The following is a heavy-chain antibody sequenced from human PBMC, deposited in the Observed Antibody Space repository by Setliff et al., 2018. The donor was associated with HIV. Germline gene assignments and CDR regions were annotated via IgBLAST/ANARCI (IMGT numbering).Heavy chain of an antibody. Sequence: PSETLSLTCAVSGDSIGTYSWHWIRQPPGKGLEWIGYIYGGGSTGYNPSLTSRVTMSADTPHNRFALKLSSVTAADTAVYYCARRAVQDGSVTSSNWFESWGQVTLVTVS. V-gene: IGHV4-4*09. D-gene: IGHD2-2*01. CDR2: IYGGGST. CDR3: ARRAVQDGSVTSSNWFES. J-gene: IGHJ5*01. CDR1: GDSIGTYS.